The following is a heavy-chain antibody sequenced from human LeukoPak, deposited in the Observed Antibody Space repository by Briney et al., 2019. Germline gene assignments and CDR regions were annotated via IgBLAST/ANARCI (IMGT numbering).Heavy chain of an antibody. V-gene: IGHV3-21*01. J-gene: IGHJ6*03. CDR2: ISSSSSYI. D-gene: IGHD2-2*01. CDR3: ARDGTIVVPAAMNYMGV. Sequence: PGGSLRLSCAASGFTFSSYSMNWVRQAPGKGLEWVSSISSSSSYIYYADSVKGRFTISRDNAKNSLYLQMNSLRAEDTAVYYCARDGTIVVPAAMNYMGVWGKGTTVTVSS. CDR1: GFTFSSYS.